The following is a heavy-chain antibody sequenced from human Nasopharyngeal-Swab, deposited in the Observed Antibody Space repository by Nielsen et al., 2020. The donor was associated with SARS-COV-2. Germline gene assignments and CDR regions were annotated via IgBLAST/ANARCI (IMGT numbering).Heavy chain of an antibody. Sequence: GESLKISCSASGFVFSSYAMHWVRQAPGRGLEYVSGLSSDGSSTSYADSVQGRFTISRDNAKNTLFLQMNSVRVEDTAVYYCVGQSPEGYYYYYMDVWGTGTTVTVSS. V-gene: IGHV3-64D*06. CDR3: VGQSPEGYYYYYMDV. J-gene: IGHJ6*03. CDR2: LSSDGSST. CDR1: GFVFSSYA.